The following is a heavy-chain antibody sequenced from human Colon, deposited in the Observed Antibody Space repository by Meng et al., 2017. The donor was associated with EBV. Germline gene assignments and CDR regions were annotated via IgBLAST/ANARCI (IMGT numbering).Heavy chain of an antibody. CDR2: IYHSGST. CDR1: GGSLSSRNW. Sequence: QGQLQEWAPGLVKPSGTLSLTCAVSGGSLSSRNWWSWVRQPPGKGLEWIGEIYHSGSTNYNPSLKSRVTISVDESKNQFSLRLSSVTAADTAVYYCARVGAYCGGDCYHPRWGQGTLVTVSS. CDR3: ARVGAYCGGDCYHPR. D-gene: IGHD2-21*02. J-gene: IGHJ4*02. V-gene: IGHV4-4*02.